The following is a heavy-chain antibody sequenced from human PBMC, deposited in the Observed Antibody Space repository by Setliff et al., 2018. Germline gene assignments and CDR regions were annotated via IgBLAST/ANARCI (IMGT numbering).Heavy chain of an antibody. CDR3: AREGRWDYSYPIY. CDR1: GGSISSGSDY. D-gene: IGHD4-4*01. CDR2: IYTSGST. Sequence: SETLSLTWSVSGGSISSGSDYWTWIRQPAGKGLEWIGHIYTSGSTNYNPSLKSRVTMSVDSSKNQFSLKLSSVTAADTAVYYCAREGRWDYSYPIYWGQGILVTVSS. V-gene: IGHV4-61*09. J-gene: IGHJ4*02.